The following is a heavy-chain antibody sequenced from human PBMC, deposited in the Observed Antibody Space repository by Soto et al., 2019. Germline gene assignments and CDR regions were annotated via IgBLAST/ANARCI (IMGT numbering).Heavy chain of an antibody. Sequence: PGGSLRLSCAASGFTFSSYALNWVRQAPGRGLEWVSAISGSGGTTYYADSVKGRFTISRDNSKNTLFLQMNSLRAEDAAIYYCATTTWFDPWGQGTLVTVSS. J-gene: IGHJ5*02. V-gene: IGHV3-23*01. CDR1: GFTFSSYA. CDR3: ATTTWFDP. CDR2: ISGSGGTT.